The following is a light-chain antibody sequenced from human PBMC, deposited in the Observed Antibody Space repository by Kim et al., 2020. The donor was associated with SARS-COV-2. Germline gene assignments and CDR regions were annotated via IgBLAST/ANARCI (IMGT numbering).Light chain of an antibody. J-gene: IGKJ2*03. Sequence: SASVGDRVTMPCRASQSISDYLSWYQQKPGTTPKLLIYAASSLQSGVQSRFSGSGSGTDFTLTISRLHPEDFATYYCHQTFRTPYSFGQGTKLEI. CDR2: AAS. V-gene: IGKV1-39*01. CDR1: QSISDY. CDR3: HQTFRTPYS.